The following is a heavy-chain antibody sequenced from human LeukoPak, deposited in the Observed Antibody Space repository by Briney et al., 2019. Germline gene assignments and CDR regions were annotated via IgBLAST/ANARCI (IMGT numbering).Heavy chain of an antibody. CDR1: KFTFSTYA. V-gene: IGHV3-23*01. D-gene: IGHD3-10*01. J-gene: IGHJ4*02. Sequence: GGSLRLSCSVSKFTFSTYAMNWVRQAPGKGLEWVSAISGSGGSTYYADSVKGRFTISRDNSKNTLYLQMNSLRAEDTAVYYCAKDSAYYGSTYFDYWGQGTLVTVSS. CDR2: ISGSGGST. CDR3: AKDSAYYGSTYFDY.